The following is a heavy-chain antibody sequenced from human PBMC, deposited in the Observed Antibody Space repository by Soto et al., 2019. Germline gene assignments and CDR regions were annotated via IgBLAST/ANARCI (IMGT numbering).Heavy chain of an antibody. CDR3: AKDSIAVAATENDY. D-gene: IGHD6-19*01. CDR1: GFTFSSYG. Sequence: PGGSLRLSYAASGFTFSSYGMHWVRQAPGKGLEWVAVIWYDGSNKYYADSVKGRFTISRDNSKNTLYLQMNSLRAEDTAVYYCAKDSIAVAATENDYWGQGTLVTVSS. V-gene: IGHV3-33*06. J-gene: IGHJ4*02. CDR2: IWYDGSNK.